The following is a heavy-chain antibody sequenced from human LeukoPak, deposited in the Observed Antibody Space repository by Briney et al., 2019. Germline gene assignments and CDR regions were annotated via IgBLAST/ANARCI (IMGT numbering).Heavy chain of an antibody. CDR2: IYYSGST. CDR1: GGSISSGDYY. V-gene: IGHV4-31*03. J-gene: IGHJ4*02. Sequence: SETLSLTFPVSGGSISSGDYYWRWVPQPPGKGPGWVGDIYYSGSTYYNPSLKSRVTISVDTSKNQFSLKLSSVTAADTAVYYCARDLGYCSSTSCRYFDYWGQGTLVTVSS. CDR3: ARDLGYCSSTSCRYFDY. D-gene: IGHD2-2*01.